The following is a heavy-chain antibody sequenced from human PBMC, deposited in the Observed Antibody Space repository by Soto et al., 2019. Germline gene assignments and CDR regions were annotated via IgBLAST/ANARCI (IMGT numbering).Heavy chain of an antibody. CDR1: GFIFNTYA. CDR2: MSHDGSST. CDR3: AKGALGYCHHGICYQHSDY. D-gene: IGHD2-8*01. V-gene: IGHV3-30-3*01. Sequence: GGSLRLSCTTSGFIFNTYAMHWVRQAPGKGLEWVAVMSHDGSSTYYADSVKGRFTISRDNSKNTLYLQTNSLRVEDTAVYYCAKGALGYCHHGICYQHSDYWGQGTLVTVSS. J-gene: IGHJ4*02.